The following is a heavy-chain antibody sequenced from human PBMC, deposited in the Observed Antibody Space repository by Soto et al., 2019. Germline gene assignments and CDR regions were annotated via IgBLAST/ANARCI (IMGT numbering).Heavy chain of an antibody. Sequence: LRLGVAACGITDISCWMHFVSQTPGKGLVWVSRINSDGSSTYYADSVKGRFTISRDNAKNTLYLQMNSLRAEDTAVYYCASHIVVVTATRSVDYWGQGTLVTVSS. CDR2: INSDGSST. V-gene: IGHV3-74*01. CDR3: ASHIVVVTATRSVDY. CDR1: GITDISCW. D-gene: IGHD2-21*02. J-gene: IGHJ4*02.